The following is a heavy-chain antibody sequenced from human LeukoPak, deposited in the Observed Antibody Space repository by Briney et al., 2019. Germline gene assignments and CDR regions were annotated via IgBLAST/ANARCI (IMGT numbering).Heavy chain of an antibody. Sequence: KPGGSLRLSCAASGFTYSSYSMNWVRQAPGKGLEWVSSISSSSSYIYYADSVKGRFTTSRDNAKNSLYLQMNSLRAEDTAVYYCATLRGYDRSGYSDWGQGTLVTVSS. CDR1: GFTYSSYS. J-gene: IGHJ4*02. CDR2: ISSSSSYI. CDR3: ATLRGYDRSGYSD. D-gene: IGHD3-22*01. V-gene: IGHV3-21*01.